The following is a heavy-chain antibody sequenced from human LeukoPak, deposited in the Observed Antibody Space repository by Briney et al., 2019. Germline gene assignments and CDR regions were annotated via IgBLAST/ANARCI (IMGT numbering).Heavy chain of an antibody. D-gene: IGHD6-6*01. J-gene: IGHJ4*02. CDR1: GGTFSSYA. Sequence: SVKVSCKASGGTFSSYAISWVRQAPGQGLEWMGRIIPILGIANYAQKFQGRVTITADKSTSTAYMELSSLRSEDTAVYYCASGIAARPGLLDYWGQGTLVTVSS. CDR3: ASGIAARPGLLDY. V-gene: IGHV1-69*04. CDR2: IIPILGIA.